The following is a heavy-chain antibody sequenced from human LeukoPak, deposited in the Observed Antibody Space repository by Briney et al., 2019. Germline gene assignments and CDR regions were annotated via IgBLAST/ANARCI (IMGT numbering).Heavy chain of an antibody. D-gene: IGHD4-11*01. Sequence: GGSLRLSCAASGFTFSSYRMSRVRQAPGKGLEWVSAISGSGGSTYHADSVKGRFTISRDNSKNTLYLQMNSLRAENTAVYYCAKPPFYSNYVFYYYMDVWGKGTTVTVSS. CDR2: ISGSGGST. CDR3: AKPPFYSNYVFYYYMDV. V-gene: IGHV3-23*01. CDR1: GFTFSSYR. J-gene: IGHJ6*03.